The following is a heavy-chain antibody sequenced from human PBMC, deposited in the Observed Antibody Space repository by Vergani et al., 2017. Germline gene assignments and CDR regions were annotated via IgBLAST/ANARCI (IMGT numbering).Heavy chain of an antibody. V-gene: IGHV3-7*01. Sequence: EVQLVESGGGLVQPGGSLRLSCAASGFIFSHYWMSWVRQATGKGLEWVANINQDGSEKYYVDSVKGRFTISRDNAKNSLYLQMNSLRAEDTALYYCARINYYCSSGYSLTRWHNWFDPWGQGTLITFSS. CDR3: ARINYYCSSGYSLTRWHNWFDP. J-gene: IGHJ5*02. CDR1: GFIFSHYW. D-gene: IGHD3-22*01. CDR2: INQDGSEK.